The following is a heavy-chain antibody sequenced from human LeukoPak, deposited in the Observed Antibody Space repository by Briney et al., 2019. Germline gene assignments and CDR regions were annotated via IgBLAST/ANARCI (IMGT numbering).Heavy chain of an antibody. V-gene: IGHV1-46*01. Sequence: GASVKVSCKASGFTFTSSAMHWVRQAPGQGLEWMGIINPSGGSTSYAQKFQGRVTMTRDTSTSTVYMELSSLRSEDTAVYYCARASYLASFGYWGQGTLVTVSS. CDR3: ARASYLASFGY. J-gene: IGHJ4*02. D-gene: IGHD2/OR15-2a*01. CDR1: GFTFTSSA. CDR2: INPSGGST.